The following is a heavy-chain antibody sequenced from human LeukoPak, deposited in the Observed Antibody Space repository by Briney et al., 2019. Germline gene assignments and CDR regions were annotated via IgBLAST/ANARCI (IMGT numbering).Heavy chain of an antibody. Sequence: ASVKVSCKASGDTFTTYYMHWVRQAPGQGLEWMGIINPSGDSTNYAQKFQSRVTMTRDTSTSTVYMDLSSLRSADTAVYYCARGSSAAPGQASWFDPWGQGTLVTVSS. V-gene: IGHV1-46*01. CDR2: INPSGDST. CDR3: ARGSSAAPGQASWFDP. J-gene: IGHJ5*02. D-gene: IGHD2-2*01. CDR1: GDTFTTYY.